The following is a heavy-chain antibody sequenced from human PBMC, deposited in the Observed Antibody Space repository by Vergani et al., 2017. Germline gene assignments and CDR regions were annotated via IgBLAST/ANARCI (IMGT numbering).Heavy chain of an antibody. J-gene: IGHJ6*03. Sequence: EVQLVESGGQLVQPGGSLRLSCAASGFTFNNYWMSWVRQAPGKGLEWVANINEDGSRQYYVDSVRGRFTISRDNTKKSLYLQLDSLRGEDTAVYYCARSGYCAHGVCYMTYYYYMDVWGKGTAVTVSS. D-gene: IGHD2-8*01. CDR2: INEDGSRQ. CDR3: ARSGYCAHGVCYMTYYYYMDV. V-gene: IGHV3-7*03. CDR1: GFTFNNYW.